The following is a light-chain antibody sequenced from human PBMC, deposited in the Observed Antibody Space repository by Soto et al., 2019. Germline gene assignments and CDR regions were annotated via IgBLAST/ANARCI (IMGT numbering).Light chain of an antibody. CDR3: QHMRT. CDR1: QNINNW. Sequence: DIQMTQSPSTLSASIGDRVTITCRASQNINNWIAWYQQKPGKAPKFLIYDDSTLESGVPSRFSGSGFGTEFSLTISSLQPDDFGSYYCQHMRTFGQGPKVEMK. V-gene: IGKV1-5*01. J-gene: IGKJ1*01. CDR2: DDS.